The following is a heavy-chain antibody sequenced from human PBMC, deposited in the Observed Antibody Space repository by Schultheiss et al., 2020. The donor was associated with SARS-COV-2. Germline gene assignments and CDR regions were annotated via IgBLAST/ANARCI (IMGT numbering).Heavy chain of an antibody. D-gene: IGHD1-26*01. CDR1: GGSISSYY. CDR2: INHSGST. J-gene: IGHJ4*02. Sequence: SETLSLTCTVSGGSISSYYWSWIRQPPGKGLEWIGEINHSGSTNYNPSLKSRVTISVDTSKNQFSLKLSSVTAADTAVYYCARDQWELPLDYWGQGTLVTVSS. V-gene: IGHV4-34*01. CDR3: ARDQWELPLDY.